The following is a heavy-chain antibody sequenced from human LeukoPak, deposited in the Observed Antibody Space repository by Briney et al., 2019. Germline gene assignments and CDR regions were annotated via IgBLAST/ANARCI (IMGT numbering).Heavy chain of an antibody. CDR2: IYTSGST. D-gene: IGHD1-26*01. CDR1: GGSISSGSYY. CDR3: ARAFRDPLSGSYYFDY. J-gene: IGHJ4*02. V-gene: IGHV4-61*02. Sequence: PSQTLSLTCTVSGGSISSGSYYWSWIRQPAGNGLEWIGRIYTSGSTNYNPSLKSRVTMSVDTSKNQFSLKLSSVTAADTAVYYCARAFRDPLSGSYYFDYWGQGTLVTVSS.